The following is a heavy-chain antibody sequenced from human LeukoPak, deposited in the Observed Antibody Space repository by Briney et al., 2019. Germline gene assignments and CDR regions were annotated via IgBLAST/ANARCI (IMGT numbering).Heavy chain of an antibody. CDR2: IYYSGNT. J-gene: IGHJ6*02. D-gene: IGHD2-15*01. Sequence: PSETLSLTCTVSGGSISSSLYYWAWIRQPPGKGLEWIGSIYYSGNTYYNPSLKSRVTISVDTSKNQFSLKLSSVTAADTAVYYCARLVVVVAADSPYYGMDVWGQGTTVTVSS. CDR1: GGSISSSLYY. CDR3: ARLVVVVAADSPYYGMDV. V-gene: IGHV4-39*07.